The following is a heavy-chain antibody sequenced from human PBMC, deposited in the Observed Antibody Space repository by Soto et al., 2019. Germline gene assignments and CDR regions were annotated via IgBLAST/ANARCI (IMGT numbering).Heavy chain of an antibody. CDR2: IIPIFGTA. Sequence: ASVKVSCKASGGTFSSYAISWVRQAPGQGLEWMGGIIPIFGTANYAQKFQGRVTITADESTSTAYMELSSLRSEDTAVYYCARGPYYDILTGYYSREAAKYFDYWGQGTLVTVSS. D-gene: IGHD3-9*01. CDR1: GGTFSSYA. J-gene: IGHJ4*02. V-gene: IGHV1-69*13. CDR3: ARGPYYDILTGYYSREAAKYFDY.